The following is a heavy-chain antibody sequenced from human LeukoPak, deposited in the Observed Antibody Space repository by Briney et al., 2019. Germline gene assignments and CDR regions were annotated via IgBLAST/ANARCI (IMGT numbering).Heavy chain of an antibody. V-gene: IGHV3-30*18. D-gene: IGHD3-10*01. J-gene: IGHJ4*02. CDR2: ISYDGSNK. Sequence: GRPLRLSCAAPGFTFSSYGMHWVRQAPGKGLEWVAVISYDGSNKYYAGSVKGRFTISRDNSKNTLYLQMNSLRAEDTAVYYCAKDRWFGEFLTNYFDYWGQGTLVTVSS. CDR1: GFTFSSYG. CDR3: AKDRWFGEFLTNYFDY.